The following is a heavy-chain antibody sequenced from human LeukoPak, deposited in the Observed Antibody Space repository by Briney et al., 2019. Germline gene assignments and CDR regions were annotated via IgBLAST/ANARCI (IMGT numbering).Heavy chain of an antibody. CDR3: AKASSETNFDQ. CDR1: GFIVSNNF. D-gene: IGHD2-2*01. CDR2: IYRGDNT. Sequence: GGSLRLSCAGSGFIVSNNFMSWVRQAPGKGLEWVSVIYRGDNTYYADSVKGRFTISRDNSQNTVFLQMNSLRVDGTAVYYCAKASSETNFDQWGQGTLVTVSS. V-gene: IGHV3-66*01. J-gene: IGHJ4*02.